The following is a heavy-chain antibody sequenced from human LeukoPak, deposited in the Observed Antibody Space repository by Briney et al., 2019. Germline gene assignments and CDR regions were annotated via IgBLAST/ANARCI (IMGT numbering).Heavy chain of an antibody. CDR1: GGSFSGYY. D-gene: IGHD1-26*01. J-gene: IGHJ6*03. CDR3: AREFKSPRSWELHSTYYYYMDV. CDR2: INQSGST. Sequence: SDTLSLTCTVYGGSFSGYYWSWIRQPPGKELEWIGEINQSGSTNYNPSLKSRVTISVDTSKNQFSLKLSSVTAADTAVYYCAREFKSPRSWELHSTYYYYMDVWGKGTTVTVSS. V-gene: IGHV4-34*01.